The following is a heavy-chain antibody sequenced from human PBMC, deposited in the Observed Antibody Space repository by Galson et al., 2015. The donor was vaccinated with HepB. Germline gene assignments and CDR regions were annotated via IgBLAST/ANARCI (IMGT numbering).Heavy chain of an antibody. J-gene: IGHJ5*01. V-gene: IGHV1-24*01. CDR2: FDPEDGET. CDR3: ARDDAIAGVLIDHYNRMHS. Sequence: SVKVSCKVSGYTLTDLSMHWVRQAPGKGLEWMGGFDPEDGETIYAQKFQGRVTMTEDTSTDTAYMELSSLRSEDTAVYYCARDDAIAGVLIDHYNRMHSWAQGTPVTASS. D-gene: IGHD1-1*01. CDR1: GYTLTDLS.